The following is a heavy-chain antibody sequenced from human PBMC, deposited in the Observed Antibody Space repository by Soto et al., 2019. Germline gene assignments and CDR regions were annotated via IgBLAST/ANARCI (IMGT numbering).Heavy chain of an antibody. D-gene: IGHD6-13*01. CDR2: INAGNGNT. Sequence: ASVKVSCKASGYTFTSYFMHWVRQAPGQRLEWMGWINAGNGNTKYSQQFQGRVTITRDTSATTAYMELSSLTSEDTAVYYCARPYSSSWSTYFDYWGQGTLVTVSS. V-gene: IGHV1-3*01. J-gene: IGHJ4*02. CDR1: GYTFTSYF. CDR3: ARPYSSSWSTYFDY.